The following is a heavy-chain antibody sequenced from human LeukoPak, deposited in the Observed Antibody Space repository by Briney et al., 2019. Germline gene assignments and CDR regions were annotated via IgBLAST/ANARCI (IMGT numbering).Heavy chain of an antibody. V-gene: IGHV4-34*01. CDR3: ARDLRLRFLELRGYYYYYMDV. Sequence: PSETLSLTCAVYGGSFSGYYWSWIRQPPGKGLEWIGEINHSGSTNYNPSLKSRVTISVDTSKNQCSLKLSSVTAADTAVYYCARDLRLRFLELRGYYYYYMDVWGKGTTVTVSS. CDR2: INHSGST. J-gene: IGHJ6*03. CDR1: GGSFSGYY. D-gene: IGHD3-3*01.